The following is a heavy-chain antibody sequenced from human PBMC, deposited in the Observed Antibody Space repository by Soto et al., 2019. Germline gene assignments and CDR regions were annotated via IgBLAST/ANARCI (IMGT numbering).Heavy chain of an antibody. V-gene: IGHV4-30-2*01. CDR2: IYHSGST. J-gene: IGHJ4*02. Sequence: QLQLQESGSGLVKPPQTLSLTCAVSGGSISSGGYSWSWIRQPPGKVLEWIGYIYHSGSTYYNPSLKSRVTISVDRSKNQFSLKLSSVTAADTAVYYCAAGGGLPRYYWGQGTMVTVSS. D-gene: IGHD5-12*01. CDR1: GGSISSGGYS. CDR3: AAGGGLPRYY.